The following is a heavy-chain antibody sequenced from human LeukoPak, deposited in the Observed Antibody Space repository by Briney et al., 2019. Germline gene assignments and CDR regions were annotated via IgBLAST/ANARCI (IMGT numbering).Heavy chain of an antibody. Sequence: GGSLRLSCAASGFTFSSYAMHWVRQAPGKGLEWVAVISYDGSNKYYADSVKGRFTISRDNSKNTLYLQMNSLRAEDTAVYYCANYGAYCGGDCYSSYWGQGTLVTVSS. V-gene: IGHV3-30*04. D-gene: IGHD2-21*02. CDR1: GFTFSSYA. CDR3: ANYGAYCGGDCYSSY. CDR2: ISYDGSNK. J-gene: IGHJ4*02.